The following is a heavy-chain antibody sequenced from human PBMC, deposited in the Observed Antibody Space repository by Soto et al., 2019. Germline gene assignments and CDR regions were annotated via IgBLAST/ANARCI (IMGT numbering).Heavy chain of an antibody. Sequence: GASVKVSCKVSGYTLTELFMHWVRQAPGKGLEWMGGFDPEDGETIYAQKFQGRVTMTEDTSTDTAYMELSSLRSEDTAVYYCATDRLTRCSGSYYPWSPHGMDVWGQGTTVTVSS. CDR1: GYTLTELF. V-gene: IGHV1-24*01. CDR3: ATDRLTRCSGSYYPWSPHGMDV. J-gene: IGHJ6*02. D-gene: IGHD3-10*02. CDR2: FDPEDGET.